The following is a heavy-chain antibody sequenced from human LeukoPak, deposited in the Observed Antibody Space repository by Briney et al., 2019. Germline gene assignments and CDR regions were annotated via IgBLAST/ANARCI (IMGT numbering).Heavy chain of an antibody. Sequence: GGSLRLSCAASGLTFSSYAMSWVRQAPGKGLEWVSAISGSGGSTYYADSVKGRFTISRDNSKNTLYLQMNSLRAEDTAVYYCAKGCSSTSCYYFDYWGQGTLVTVSS. CDR2: ISGSGGST. D-gene: IGHD2-2*01. J-gene: IGHJ4*02. CDR3: AKGCSSTSCYYFDY. V-gene: IGHV3-23*01. CDR1: GLTFSSYA.